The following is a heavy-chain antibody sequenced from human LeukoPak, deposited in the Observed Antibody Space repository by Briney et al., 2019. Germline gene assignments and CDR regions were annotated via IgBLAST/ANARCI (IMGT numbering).Heavy chain of an antibody. CDR3: ARGAGYCGTTSCSLGY. CDR2: ISAYNGNT. Sequence: ASVKVSCKASGYTFTSYGISWVRQAPGQGLEWMGWISAYNGNTNYAQKLQGRVTMTTDTSTSTAYMELSSLRSEDTAVYYCARGAGYCGTTSCSLGYWGQGTLVTVSS. V-gene: IGHV1-18*01. J-gene: IGHJ4*02. CDR1: GYTFTSYG. D-gene: IGHD2-2*01.